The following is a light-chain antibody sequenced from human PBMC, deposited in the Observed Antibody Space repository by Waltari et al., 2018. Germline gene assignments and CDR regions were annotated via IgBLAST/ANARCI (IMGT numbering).Light chain of an antibody. CDR3: QQYYSTPPIT. J-gene: IGKJ4*01. CDR1: KGISDS. CDR2: AAS. Sequence: EIRMTQSPPSLPASVGNKVTIPCRASKGISDSLGWYQQKPGKAPKLLVYAASSLDTGVPSRFSGSGSGTEYTLTISSLQPEDFATYYCQQYYSTPPITFGGGTRVEIK. V-gene: IGKV1-NL1*01.